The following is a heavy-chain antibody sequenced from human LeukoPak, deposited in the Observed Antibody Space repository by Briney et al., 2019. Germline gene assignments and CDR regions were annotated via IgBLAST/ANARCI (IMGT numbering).Heavy chain of an antibody. CDR3: ARRGDGGRSFDY. D-gene: IGHD4-23*01. J-gene: IGHJ4*02. CDR1: GFTVSSNY. V-gene: IGHV3-53*01. Sequence: GGSLRLSCAASGFTVSSNYMSWVRQAPGKGLEWVSVIYSGGGTYYADSVKGRFTISRDNSKNTLYLQMNSLRAEDTAVYYCARRGDGGRSFDYWGQGTLVTVSS. CDR2: IYSGGGT.